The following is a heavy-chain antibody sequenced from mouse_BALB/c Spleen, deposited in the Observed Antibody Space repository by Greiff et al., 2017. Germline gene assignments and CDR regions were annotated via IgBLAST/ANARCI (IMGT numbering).Heavy chain of an antibody. CDR2: ISSGGSYT. J-gene: IGHJ3*01. CDR3: ARGDLFAY. Sequence: DVMLVESGVGLVKPGGSLKLSCAASGFTFSSYAMSWVRQSPEKRLEWVAEISSGGSYTYYPDTVTGRFTISRDNAKNTLYLEMSSLRSEDTAMYYCARGDLFAYWGQGTLVTVSA. V-gene: IGHV5-9-4*01. CDR1: GFTFSSYA.